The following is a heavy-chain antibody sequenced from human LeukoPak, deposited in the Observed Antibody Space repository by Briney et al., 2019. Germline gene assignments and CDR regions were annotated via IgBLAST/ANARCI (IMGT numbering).Heavy chain of an antibody. D-gene: IGHD6-19*01. J-gene: IGHJ1*01. CDR1: GFTFSSYW. Sequence: GGSLRLSCAASGFTFSSYWMSWVRQAPGKGLEWVANIKQDGSEKYYVDSVKGRFTISRDNAENSLYLQMNSLRAEDTAVYYCASVGYSSGWYWAEYFQHWGQGTLVTVFS. CDR2: IKQDGSEK. V-gene: IGHV3-7*01. CDR3: ASVGYSSGWYWAEYFQH.